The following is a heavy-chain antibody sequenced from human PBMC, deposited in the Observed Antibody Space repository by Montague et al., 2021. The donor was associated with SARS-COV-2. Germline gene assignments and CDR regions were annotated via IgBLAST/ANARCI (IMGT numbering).Heavy chain of an antibody. D-gene: IGHD2-8*01. J-gene: IGHJ5*02. V-gene: IGHV6-1*01. Sequence: CAISGDSVSSNSAAWNWIRQSPSRALRGLGRTYYRSKWYNDYAVSVKSQITINPNTSKNQFSLQLNSVTPEDTAVYYCARDDPYCANGVCYTGNWFDPWGQGTLVTVSS. CDR1: GDSVSSNSAA. CDR3: ARDDPYCANGVCYTGNWFDP. CDR2: TYYRSKWYN.